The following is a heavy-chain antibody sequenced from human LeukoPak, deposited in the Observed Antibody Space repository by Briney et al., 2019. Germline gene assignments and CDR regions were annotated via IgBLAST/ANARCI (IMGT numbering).Heavy chain of an antibody. CDR1: GGSISSSSYY. V-gene: IGHV4-39*01. Sequence: SETLSLTCTVSGGSISSSSYYWGWIRQPPGKGLEWIGSIYYSGSTYYNPSLKSRVTISVDTSKNQFSLKLSSVTAADTAVYYCARSNISSWYYAGHFAYWGQGTLVTVSS. D-gene: IGHD6-13*01. CDR3: ARSNISSWYYAGHFAY. J-gene: IGHJ4*02. CDR2: IYYSGST.